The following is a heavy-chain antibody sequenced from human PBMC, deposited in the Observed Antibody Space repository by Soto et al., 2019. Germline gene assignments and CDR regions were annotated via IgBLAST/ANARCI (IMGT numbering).Heavy chain of an antibody. J-gene: IGHJ4*02. CDR3: VRKNYYNNYDQFDH. Sequence: GGSLRLSCVASGFTFSNYNMNWVRQAPGKGLEWVSYISAGSGTIYYADSVKGRFTISRDNAKNSLYLQMNSLRDEDTAVYYCVRKNYYNNYDQFDHWGRGALVTVSS. CDR2: ISAGSGTI. CDR1: GFTFSNYN. V-gene: IGHV3-48*02. D-gene: IGHD4-4*01.